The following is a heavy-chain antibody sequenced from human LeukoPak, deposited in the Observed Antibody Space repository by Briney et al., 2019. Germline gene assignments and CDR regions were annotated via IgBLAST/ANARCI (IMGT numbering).Heavy chain of an antibody. Sequence: SETLSLTCTVSGGSIDSSGSYWGWIRQPPGKGLEWIGCVYYGGDAYYNPSLKSRVTISAVLSKNQFSLSLISVTAADTALYYCARLFSRGWPYYYGLGAWGQGTTVTVSS. CDR3: ARLFSRGWPYYYGLGA. J-gene: IGHJ6*02. D-gene: IGHD6-19*01. V-gene: IGHV4-39*01. CDR1: GGSIDSSGSY. CDR2: VYYGGDA.